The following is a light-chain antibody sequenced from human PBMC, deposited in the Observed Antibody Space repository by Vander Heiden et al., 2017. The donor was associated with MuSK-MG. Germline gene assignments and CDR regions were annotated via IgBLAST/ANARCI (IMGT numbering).Light chain of an antibody. CDR2: SAS. J-gene: IGKJ1*01. Sequence: DIQMTQSPSPLSASVGDRVTITCRARQGISNYLAWYQQEPGKVPKLLIYSASTLQSGVPSRFSGSGSWTEFTLTISSLQPEDVSTFYCQKYSTAPPWTFGQGTKVXIK. CDR3: QKYSTAPPWT. CDR1: QGISNY. V-gene: IGKV1-27*01.